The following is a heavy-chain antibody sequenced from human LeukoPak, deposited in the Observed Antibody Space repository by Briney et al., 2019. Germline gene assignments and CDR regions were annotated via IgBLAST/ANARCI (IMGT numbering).Heavy chain of an antibody. D-gene: IGHD4-17*01. CDR3: ARGYGDTPNWFDP. CDR2: INWNGGST. J-gene: IGHJ5*02. Sequence: AGGSLRLSCAASGFTFSSYAMSWVRQAPGKGLEWVSGINWNGGSTGYADSVKGRFTISRDNAKNSLYLQMNSLRAEDTALYYCARGYGDTPNWFDPWGQGTLVTVSS. CDR1: GFTFSSYA. V-gene: IGHV3-20*04.